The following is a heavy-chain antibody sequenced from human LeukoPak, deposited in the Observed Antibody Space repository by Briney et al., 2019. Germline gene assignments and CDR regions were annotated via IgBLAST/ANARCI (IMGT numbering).Heavy chain of an antibody. CDR1: GFTFSSYS. V-gene: IGHV3-21*01. Sequence: PGGSLRLSCAASGFTFSSYSMNWVRQAPGKGLEWVSSISSSSSYIYYADSVKGRLIISRDNSKNTLYLQVNSLRVEDTAVYYCARDPSGSYGSRYYFDYWGQGTLVTVSS. D-gene: IGHD1-26*01. CDR2: ISSSSSYI. J-gene: IGHJ4*02. CDR3: ARDPSGSYGSRYYFDY.